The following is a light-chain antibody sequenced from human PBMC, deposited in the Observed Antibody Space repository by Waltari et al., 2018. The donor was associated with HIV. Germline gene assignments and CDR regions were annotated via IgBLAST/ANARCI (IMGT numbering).Light chain of an antibody. J-gene: IGLJ2*01. CDR3: CSYAGGSTLV. CDR1: NNYNH. V-gene: IGLV2-23*02. Sequence: QSALTQPASVSGSPGQSITIPCSGTNNYNHFSWYHQYPGKAPKLLLYDVSNRPSGVSNRFSGSKSGNTASLTISGLQAEDEGDYHCCSYAGGSTLVFGGGTKLTVL. CDR2: DVS.